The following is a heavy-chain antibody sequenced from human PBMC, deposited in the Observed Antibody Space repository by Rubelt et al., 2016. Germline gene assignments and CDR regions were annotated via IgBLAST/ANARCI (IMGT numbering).Heavy chain of an antibody. D-gene: IGHD6-19*01. V-gene: IGHV3-23*01. J-gene: IGHJ6*02. CDR1: DGSFSAYY. CDR2: ISDSGGST. CDR3: AKDSRSSGWYAGMDV. Sequence: VQLRQWGAGLLKPSETLSLTCAVYDGSFSAYYWSWIRQPPGKGLEWVSSISDSGGSTYYAGSVKGRFTISRDNSKNTGYRKMKSRGAEETAVYYYAKDSRSSGWYAGMDVWGQGTTVTVSS.